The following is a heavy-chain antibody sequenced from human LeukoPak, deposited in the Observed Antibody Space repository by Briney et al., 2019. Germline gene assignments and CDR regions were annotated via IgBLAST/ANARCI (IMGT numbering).Heavy chain of an antibody. CDR2: TYYRSKWYY. CDR3: ARGWWNYWSGYYYYMDF. Sequence: SQTLSLTCAISGESVSSNSAAWTCLRQSPSRGLEWLGRTYYRSKWYYDYAVSVKSRIIINPDTSKNQFSLQLNSVTPDDTAVYYCARGWWNYWSGYYYYMDFWGKGTPVTVSS. V-gene: IGHV6-1*01. CDR1: GESVSSNSAA. D-gene: IGHD1-7*01. J-gene: IGHJ6*03.